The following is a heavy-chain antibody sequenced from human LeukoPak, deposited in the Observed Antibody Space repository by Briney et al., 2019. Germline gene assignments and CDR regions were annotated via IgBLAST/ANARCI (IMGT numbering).Heavy chain of an antibody. V-gene: IGHV3-74*01. J-gene: IGHJ4*02. Sequence: GGSLRLSCAASGFTFSSYWMHWVRQAPGKGLVWVSRINSDGSSTSYADSVKGRFTISRDNAKNTLYLQMNSLRAEDTAVYYCARDLPVYSSSSEPSSIDYWGQGTLVTVSS. CDR1: GFTFSSYW. CDR2: INSDGSST. D-gene: IGHD6-6*01. CDR3: ARDLPVYSSSSEPSSIDY.